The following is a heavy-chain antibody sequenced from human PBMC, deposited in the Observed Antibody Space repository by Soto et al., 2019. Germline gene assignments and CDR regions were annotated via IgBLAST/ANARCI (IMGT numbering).Heavy chain of an antibody. Sequence: QVQLQESGPGLVKPSQTLSLTCTVSGGSISSGDYYWSWIRQPPGKGLEWIGYIYYSGSTYYNPSLKSRVTISVDTSKNQFSLKLSSVTAAATAVYYCARGLDYYDSSGYPYFDYWGQGTLVTVSS. CDR2: IYYSGST. CDR3: ARGLDYYDSSGYPYFDY. V-gene: IGHV4-30-4*01. D-gene: IGHD3-22*01. J-gene: IGHJ4*02. CDR1: GGSISSGDYY.